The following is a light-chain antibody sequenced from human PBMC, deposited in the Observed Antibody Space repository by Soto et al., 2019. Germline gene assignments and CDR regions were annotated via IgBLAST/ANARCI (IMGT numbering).Light chain of an antibody. J-gene: IGLJ2*01. CDR1: SSDVGAFNY. CDR3: CSYAGTYTFV. Sequence: QSVLTQPRSVSGSPGQSVTISCTGTSSDVGAFNYVSWYQQHPGKAPKLIIYDVTKRPSGVPDRFSGSKSGNTASLTISALQADDEGDYYCCSYAGTYTFVFGGGTKLTVL. CDR2: DVT. V-gene: IGLV2-11*01.